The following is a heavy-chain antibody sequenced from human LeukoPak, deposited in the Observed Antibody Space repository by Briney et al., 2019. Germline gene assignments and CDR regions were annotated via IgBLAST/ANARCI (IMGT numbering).Heavy chain of an antibody. CDR1: GFTFSSYA. V-gene: IGHV3-23*01. CDR3: AKEQTYYDFWSGYFPTHFDY. CDR2: ISGSGGST. J-gene: IGHJ4*02. D-gene: IGHD3-3*01. Sequence: PGGSLRLSCAASGFTFSSYAMSWVRQAPGKGLEWVSAISGSGGSTYYADSVKGRFTISRDNPKNTLYLQMNSLRAEDTAVYYCAKEQTYYDFWSGYFPTHFDYWGQGTLVTVSS.